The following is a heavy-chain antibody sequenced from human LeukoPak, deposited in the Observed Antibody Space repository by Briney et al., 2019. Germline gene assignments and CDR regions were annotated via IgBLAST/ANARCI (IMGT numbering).Heavy chain of an antibody. CDR2: IYYSGST. J-gene: IGHJ4*02. D-gene: IGHD6-25*01. CDR3: ARQSAGDY. Sequence: KPSETLSLTCTVSGGSISSSSYYWGWIRQPPGKGLEWIGSIYYSGSTYYNPSLKSRVTISVDTSKNQFSLKLSSVTAADTAVYYCARQSAGDYWGQGTLVTVSS. CDR1: GGSISSSSYY. V-gene: IGHV4-39*01.